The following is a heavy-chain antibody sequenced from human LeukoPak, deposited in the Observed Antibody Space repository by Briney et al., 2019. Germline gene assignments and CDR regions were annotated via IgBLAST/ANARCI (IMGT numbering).Heavy chain of an antibody. J-gene: IGHJ3*01. CDR1: GYTFTDYY. V-gene: IGHV1-2*02. Sequence: ASVKVSCKASGYTFTDYYIHWVRQAPGQGLEWMGWINPNSGGTKYARRFQGRVTMTRDASISTAYTELSSLRSDDTAVYYCARVVDGYNYGAFDFLRRATVVSVSS. D-gene: IGHD5-24*01. CDR3: ARVVDGYNYGAFDF. CDR2: INPNSGGT.